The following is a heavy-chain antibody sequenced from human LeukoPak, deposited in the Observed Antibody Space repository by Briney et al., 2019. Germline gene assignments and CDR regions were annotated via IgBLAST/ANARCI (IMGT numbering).Heavy chain of an antibody. V-gene: IGHV4-59*01. D-gene: IGHD3-22*01. Sequence: KASETLSLTCTVSGGSISSYYWSWIRQPPGKGLEWIGYIYYSGSTNYNPSLKSRVTISVDTSKNQFSLKLSSVTAADTAVYYCARVGDYYDSSGYYFFDYWGQGTLVTVSS. J-gene: IGHJ4*02. CDR3: ARVGDYYDSSGYYFFDY. CDR1: GGSISSYY. CDR2: IYYSGST.